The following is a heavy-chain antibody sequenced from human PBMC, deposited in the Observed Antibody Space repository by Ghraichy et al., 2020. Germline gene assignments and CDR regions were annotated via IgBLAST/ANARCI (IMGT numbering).Heavy chain of an antibody. V-gene: IGHV3-13*01. CDR1: GFTFGNYD. Sequence: GALRLSCVVSGFTFGNYDMHWVRQPTGRGLEWVSSIGTLGDTYYPGSVEGRFTISRENATGSLYLQMNSLRAGDTAVYYCARGLQGYCNYTNCPFDQWGQGTLVTVSS. CDR3: ARGLQGYCNYTNCPFDQ. D-gene: IGHD2-2*01. CDR2: IGTLGDT. J-gene: IGHJ4*02.